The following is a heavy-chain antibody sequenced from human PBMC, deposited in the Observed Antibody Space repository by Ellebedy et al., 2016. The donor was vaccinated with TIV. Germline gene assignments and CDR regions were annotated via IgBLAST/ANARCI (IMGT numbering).Heavy chain of an antibody. J-gene: IGHJ5*02. D-gene: IGHD6-19*01. Sequence: SQTLSLTCXVYGGSFSDYYWGWIRQPPGKGLEWIGYIYYSGSTNYNPSLKSRVTISVDTSKNQFSLKLSSVTAADTAVYYCARGGTVAGTEWFDPWGQGTLVTVSS. CDR1: GGSFSDYY. CDR3: ARGGTVAGTEWFDP. V-gene: IGHV4-59*01. CDR2: IYYSGST.